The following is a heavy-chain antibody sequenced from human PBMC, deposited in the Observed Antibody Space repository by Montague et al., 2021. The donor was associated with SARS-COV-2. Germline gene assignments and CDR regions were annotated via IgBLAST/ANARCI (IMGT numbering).Heavy chain of an antibody. CDR2: IRGSGGST. CDR3: AKGEVADDYGDYFDY. J-gene: IGHJ4*02. CDR1: GFPFSSYA. D-gene: IGHD4-17*01. V-gene: IGHV3-23*01. Sequence: SLRLSCAASGFPFSSYAMSWFRQAPGKGLEWVSAIRGSGGSTYYADSVKGRFTISRDNSKNTLYLQMHSLRAEDTAVYYCAKGEVADDYGDYFDYWGQGTLVTVSS.